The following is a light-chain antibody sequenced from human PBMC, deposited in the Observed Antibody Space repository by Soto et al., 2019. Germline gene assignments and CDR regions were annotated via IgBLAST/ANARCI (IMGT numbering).Light chain of an antibody. Sequence: QSALTQPASVSGSPGQSITISCTGTSSDVGGYNYVSWYQQLPGKAPKLMIYDVSDRPSGVSNRFSGSKSGNTASLTISGLQAEDEADYYCSSYTSSSLYVFGTGNKVTVL. V-gene: IGLV2-14*01. CDR1: SSDVGGYNY. CDR2: DVS. CDR3: SSYTSSSLYV. J-gene: IGLJ1*01.